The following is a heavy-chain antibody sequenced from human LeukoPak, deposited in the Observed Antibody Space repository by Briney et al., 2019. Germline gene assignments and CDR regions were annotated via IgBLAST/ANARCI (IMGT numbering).Heavy chain of an antibody. CDR2: ISMNVQTT. CDR3: VREGLERRTNFDH. V-gene: IGHV3-64D*06. J-gene: IGHJ4*02. Sequence: GGSLRLSCSASGFTFTSHVMHWVRQAPGKGLQYVSGISMNVQTTYYAGSVKGRFTISRDSSKNTVYLQMNSLTAEDTAVYYCVREGLERRTNFDHWGQGTLVSVSS. CDR1: GFTFTSHV. D-gene: IGHD1-1*01.